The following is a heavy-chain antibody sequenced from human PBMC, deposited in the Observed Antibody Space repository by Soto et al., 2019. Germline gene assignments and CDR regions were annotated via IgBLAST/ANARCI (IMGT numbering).Heavy chain of an antibody. CDR3: ARVIVSSGYYLPPKNYYYYGMDV. CDR1: GFTFSSYA. Sequence: GGSLRLSCAASGFTFSSYAMHWVRQAPGKGLERVAVISYDGSNKYYADSVKGRFTISRDNSKNTLYLQMNSLRAEDTAVYYCARVIVSSGYYLPPKNYYYYGMDVWGQGTTVTVSS. CDR2: ISYDGSNK. J-gene: IGHJ6*02. D-gene: IGHD3-22*01. V-gene: IGHV3-30-3*01.